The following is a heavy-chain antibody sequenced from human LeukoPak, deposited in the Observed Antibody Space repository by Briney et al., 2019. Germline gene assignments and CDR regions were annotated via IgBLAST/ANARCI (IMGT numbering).Heavy chain of an antibody. Sequence: GASVKVSCKASGYTFASFYIHWVRLAPGQGLEWMGKIDPGGNSRSYARNFQGRVTMTTDTSTSTAYMELRSLRSDDTAVYYCARETMVRGGDYYYYMDVWGKGTTVTVSS. CDR1: GYTFASFY. D-gene: IGHD3-10*01. CDR3: ARETMVRGGDYYYYMDV. V-gene: IGHV1-46*01. CDR2: IDPGGNSR. J-gene: IGHJ6*03.